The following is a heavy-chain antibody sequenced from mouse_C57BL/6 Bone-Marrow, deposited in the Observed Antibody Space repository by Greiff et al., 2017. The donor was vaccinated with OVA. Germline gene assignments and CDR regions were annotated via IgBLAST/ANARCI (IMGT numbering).Heavy chain of an antibody. J-gene: IGHJ1*03. CDR2: SRNKANDYTT. CDR3: ARYAWNYYVSIYWYFDV. Sequence: EVKLVESGGGLVQSGRSLRLSCATSGFTFSDFYMEWVRQAPGKGLEWIAASRNKANDYTTESSASVKGRFIVSSDTSPLILYLQMNALRAEYTAIYYCARYAWNYYVSIYWYFDVCGTGTTVTVSS. V-gene: IGHV7-1*01. CDR1: GFTFSDFY. D-gene: IGHD1-1*01.